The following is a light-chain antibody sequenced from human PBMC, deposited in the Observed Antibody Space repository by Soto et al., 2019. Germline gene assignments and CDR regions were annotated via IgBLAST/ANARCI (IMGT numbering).Light chain of an antibody. CDR2: DVT. CDR3: CSYAGRYTFV. J-gene: IGLJ1*01. Sequence: QSALTQPRSVSGSPGQSVTISCTGTSSDVGGYYYVSWYQQHPGKAPKLMIYDVTKRPSGVPDRFSGSKSGNTASLTISGLQDEDEADYYCCSYAGRYTFVCGTGTKLTVL. CDR1: SSDVGGYYY. V-gene: IGLV2-11*01.